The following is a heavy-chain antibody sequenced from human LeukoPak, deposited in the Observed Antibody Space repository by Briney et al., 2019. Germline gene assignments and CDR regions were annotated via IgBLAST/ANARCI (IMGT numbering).Heavy chain of an antibody. CDR1: GASVSSDSYY. J-gene: IGHJ5*02. D-gene: IGHD2-15*01. CDR3: AGGGYCSDSACYSSNWFVP. CDR2: IYSSGAT. Sequence: SETLSLTCTVSGASVSSDSYYWSWIRQPLGKGLEWIGYIYSSGATKYNPSLKSRVTISFDTSKNQFSLRLTSVTTADTAVYYCAGGGYCSDSACYSSNWFVPWGQGTLVTVSS. V-gene: IGHV4-61*01.